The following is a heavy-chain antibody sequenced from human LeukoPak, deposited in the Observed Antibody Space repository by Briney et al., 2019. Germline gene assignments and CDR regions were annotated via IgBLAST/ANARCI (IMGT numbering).Heavy chain of an antibody. CDR3: ARDYCSSTSCLFDP. CDR2: MNPNSGNT. Sequence: ASVKGSCKASGYTFTSFVLNWVRQATGLGLAWLGWMNPNSGNTGYAQKFQGRVTMTRNTSVSTAYMELSSLRSEDTAVYYCARDYCSSTSCLFDPWGQGTLVTISS. CDR1: GYTFTSFV. J-gene: IGHJ5*02. D-gene: IGHD2-2*01. V-gene: IGHV1-8*01.